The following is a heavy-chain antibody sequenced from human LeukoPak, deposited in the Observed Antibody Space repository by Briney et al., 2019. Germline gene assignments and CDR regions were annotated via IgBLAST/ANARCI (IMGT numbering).Heavy chain of an antibody. J-gene: IGHJ6*03. Sequence: GGSLRLSCAASGFTFSSYAMRWVRQAPGKGPEWVSAISGSGGSTHYADSVKGRFIISRDNSKNTLYLQMNSLRAGDTAVYYCAKTELAMNYYYYIDVWGKGTTVTVSS. CDR2: ISGSGGST. CDR3: AKTELAMNYYYYIDV. CDR1: GFTFSSYA. V-gene: IGHV3-23*01. D-gene: IGHD3-10*01.